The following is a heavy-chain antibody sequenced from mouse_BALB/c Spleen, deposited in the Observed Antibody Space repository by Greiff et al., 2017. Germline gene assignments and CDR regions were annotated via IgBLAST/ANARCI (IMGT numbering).Heavy chain of an antibody. J-gene: IGHJ1*01. D-gene: IGHD2-1*01. V-gene: IGHV1-14*01. CDR3: AREGDGTTRGYFDV. CDR2: INPYNDGT. Sequence: LVESGPELVKPGASVKMSCKASGYTFTSYVMHWVKQKPGQGLEWIGYINPYNDGTKYNEKFKGKATLTSDKSSSTAYMELSSLTSEDSAVYYCAREGDGTTRGYFDVWGAGTTVTVSS. CDR1: GYTFTSYV.